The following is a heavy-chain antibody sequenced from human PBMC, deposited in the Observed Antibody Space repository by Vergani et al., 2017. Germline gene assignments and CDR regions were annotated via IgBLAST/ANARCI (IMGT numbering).Heavy chain of an antibody. D-gene: IGHD3-16*02. Sequence: QVQLQESGPGLVKPSQTLSLTCTVSGGSISSGSYYWSWIRQPPGKGLEWIGEINHSGSTNYNPSLKSRVTISVDTSKNQFSLKLSSVTAADTAVYYCARDIDYFDYWGQGTLVTVSS. CDR3: ARDIDYFDY. CDR1: GGSISSGSYY. V-gene: IGHV4-39*07. CDR2: INHSGST. J-gene: IGHJ4*02.